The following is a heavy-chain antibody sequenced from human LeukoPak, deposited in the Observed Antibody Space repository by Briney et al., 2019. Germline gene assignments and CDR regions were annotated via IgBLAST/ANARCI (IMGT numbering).Heavy chain of an antibody. CDR3: AKGRDSRDFDY. J-gene: IGHJ4*02. D-gene: IGHD6-13*01. CDR1: GFTFSSYG. Sequence: GVSLRLSCAASGFTFSSYGMHWVRQAPGKGLEWVAVISYDGSNKYYADSVKGRFTISRDNSKNTLYLQMNSLRAEDTAVYYCAKGRDSRDFDYWGQGTLVTVSS. CDR2: ISYDGSNK. V-gene: IGHV3-30*18.